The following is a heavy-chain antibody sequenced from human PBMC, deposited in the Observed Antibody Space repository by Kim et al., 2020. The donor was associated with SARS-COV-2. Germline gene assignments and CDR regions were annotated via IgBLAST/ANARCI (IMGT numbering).Heavy chain of an antibody. CDR2: ISSSSSYT. Sequence: GGSLRLSCAASGFTFSDYYMSWIRQAPGKGLEWVSYISSSSSYTNYADSVKGRFTISRDNAKNSLYLQMNSLRAEDTAVYYCARGPSYYYDRTDYAFDIWGQGTMVTVSS. D-gene: IGHD3-22*01. J-gene: IGHJ3*02. V-gene: IGHV3-11*06. CDR1: GFTFSDYY. CDR3: ARGPSYYYDRTDYAFDI.